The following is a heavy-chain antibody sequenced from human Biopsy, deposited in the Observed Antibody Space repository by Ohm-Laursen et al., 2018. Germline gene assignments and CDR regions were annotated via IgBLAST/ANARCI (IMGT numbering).Heavy chain of an antibody. V-gene: IGHV4-34*01. D-gene: IGHD3-16*01. CDR2: INHRGSA. CDR3: ARALDYYDPYYYYAMDV. J-gene: IGHJ6*02. Sequence: SETLSLTWAVSGGSFSGYYWIWIRQPPGKGLEWIGEINHRGSASYNPSLKSRITVLVDTSKNQFSLKLRSVSAADTAVYFCARALDYYDPYYYYAMDVWGQGTSVTVSS. CDR1: GGSFSGYY.